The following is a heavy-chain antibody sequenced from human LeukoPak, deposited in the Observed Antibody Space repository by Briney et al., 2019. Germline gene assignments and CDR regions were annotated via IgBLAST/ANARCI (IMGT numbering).Heavy chain of an antibody. CDR2: ISSSSSYI. Sequence: GGALRLSCAASGFTFSSYSMNWVRQAPGKGLEWVSSISSSSSYIYYADSVKGRFTISRDNAKNSLYLQMNSLRAEDTAVYYCARVGGWVDQNTDYWGQGTLVTVSS. V-gene: IGHV3-21*01. D-gene: IGHD3-16*01. CDR1: GFTFSSYS. J-gene: IGHJ4*02. CDR3: ARVGGWVDQNTDY.